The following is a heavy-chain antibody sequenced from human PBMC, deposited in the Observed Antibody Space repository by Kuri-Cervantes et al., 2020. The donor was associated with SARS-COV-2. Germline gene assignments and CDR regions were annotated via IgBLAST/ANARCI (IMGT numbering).Heavy chain of an antibody. CDR3: ALSSGYYYPNAGFDY. J-gene: IGHJ4*02. D-gene: IGHD3-22*01. V-gene: IGHV3-33*01. CDR1: GFTFSSYG. Sequence: GGSLRLSCAASGFTFSSYGMHWVRQAPGKGLEWVAVIWYGGSNKYYADSVKGRFTISRDNSKNTLYLQMNSLRAEDTAVYYCALSSGYYYPNAGFDYWGQGTLVTVSS. CDR2: IWYGGSNK.